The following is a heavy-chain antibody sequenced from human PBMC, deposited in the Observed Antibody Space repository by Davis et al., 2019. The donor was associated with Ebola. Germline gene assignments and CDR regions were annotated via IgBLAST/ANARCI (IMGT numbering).Heavy chain of an antibody. CDR2: INPSGGST. J-gene: IGHJ3*02. D-gene: IGHD1-7*01. CDR3: ARLCNWNYVIVCSFDI. CDR1: GYTFTSYY. V-gene: IGHV1-46*01. Sequence: ASVKVSCKASGYTFTSYYMHWVRQAPGQGLEWMGIINPSGGSTSYAQKFQGRVTMTRDTSTSTVYMELSSLRSEDTAVYYCARLCNWNYVIVCSFDIWGQGTMVTISS.